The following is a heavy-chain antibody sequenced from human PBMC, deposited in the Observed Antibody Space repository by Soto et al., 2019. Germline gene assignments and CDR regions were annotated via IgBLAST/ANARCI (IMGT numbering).Heavy chain of an antibody. CDR1: GGSISSYY. CDR3: ARTTLGYCSSTSCYGISYGMDV. D-gene: IGHD2-2*01. V-gene: IGHV4-59*01. J-gene: IGHJ6*02. CDR2: IYYSGST. Sequence: QVQLQESGPGLVKPSETLSLTCTVSGGSISSYYWSWIRQPPGKGLEWIGYIYYSGSTNYNPSLKSRVTLSVDTSKNQFSQKLSSVTAADTAVSYCARTTLGYCSSTSCYGISYGMDVWGQGTTVTVSS.